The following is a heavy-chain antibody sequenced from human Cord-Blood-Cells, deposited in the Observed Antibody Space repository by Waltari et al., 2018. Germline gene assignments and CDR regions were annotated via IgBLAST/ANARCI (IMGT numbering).Heavy chain of an antibody. CDR1: GGTFSSYA. CDR3: AREIFGDGYNDY. J-gene: IGHJ4*02. Sequence: QVQLVQSGAEVKKPGSSVKVSCKASGGTFSSYAISWVRQAPGQGLEWMGGHIRFVGTANYAQKFQGRVTITADESTSTAYMELSSLRSEDTAVYYCAREIFGDGYNDYWGQGTLVTVSS. CDR2: HIRFVGTA. D-gene: IGHD3-3*01. V-gene: IGHV1-69*12.